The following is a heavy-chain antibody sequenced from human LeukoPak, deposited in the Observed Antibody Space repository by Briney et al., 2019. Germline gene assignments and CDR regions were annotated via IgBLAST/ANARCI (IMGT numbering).Heavy chain of an antibody. Sequence: GASVKVSCKASGYTFISYYMHLVRQAPAQGLEWMGIINPSGGSTNYAQKFQGRVTMTRDTSTSTVYMELNSLRSEDTAVYYCATVASVAVAGTRYYYGMDVWGQGTTVTVSS. V-gene: IGHV1-46*01. CDR3: ATVASVAVAGTRYYYGMDV. CDR2: INPSGGST. J-gene: IGHJ6*02. D-gene: IGHD6-19*01. CDR1: GYTFISYY.